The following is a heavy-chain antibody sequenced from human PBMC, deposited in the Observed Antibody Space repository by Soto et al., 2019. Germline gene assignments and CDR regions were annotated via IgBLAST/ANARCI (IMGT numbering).Heavy chain of an antibody. CDR3: ASGPRIVVGITTKYFQH. D-gene: IGHD3-22*01. CDR2: IIPIFGTA. J-gene: IGHJ1*01. V-gene: IGHV1-69*13. CDR1: GGTFSSYA. Sequence: SVKVSCKASGGTFSSYAISWVRQAPGQGLEWMGGIIPIFGTANYAQKFQGRVTITADESTSTAYMELSSLRSEDTAVYYCASGPRIVVGITTKYFQHWGQGTLVTVSS.